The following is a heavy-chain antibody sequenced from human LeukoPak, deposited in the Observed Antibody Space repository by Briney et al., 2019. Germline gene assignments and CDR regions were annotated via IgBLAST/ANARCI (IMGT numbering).Heavy chain of an antibody. CDR2: ISTSGNT. CDR3: ARLRNFEENYYYMDV. CDR1: GDSIRSSY. Sequence: PSETLSLTCTVSGDSIRSSYWSWIRQSPGKGLEWIGYISTSGNTNYNPSLKSRVSISIHTSKNQFSLKLSSVTAADTAVYYCARLRNFEENYYYMDVWAKGTTVTVSS. J-gene: IGHJ6*03. V-gene: IGHV4-4*09. D-gene: IGHD3-9*01.